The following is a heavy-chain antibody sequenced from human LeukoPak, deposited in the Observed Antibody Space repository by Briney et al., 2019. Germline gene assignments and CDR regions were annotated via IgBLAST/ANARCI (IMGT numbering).Heavy chain of an antibody. CDR2: ISSSSSYI. V-gene: IGHV3-21*01. Sequence: GSLRLSCAASGFTFSSYSTNWVRQAPGKGLEWVSSISSSSSYIYYADSLKGRFTISRDNAKNSLYLQMNSLRAEDTAVYYCARDTAPIVGLDWYFDLWGRGTLVTVSS. J-gene: IGHJ2*01. D-gene: IGHD1-26*01. CDR3: ARDTAPIVGLDWYFDL. CDR1: GFTFSSYS.